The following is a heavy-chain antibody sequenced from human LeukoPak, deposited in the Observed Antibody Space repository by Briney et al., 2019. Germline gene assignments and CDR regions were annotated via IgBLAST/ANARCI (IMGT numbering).Heavy chain of an antibody. D-gene: IGHD2-21*02. CDR1: GFTFSSYA. V-gene: IGHV3-30-3*01. CDR3: ARDTEGDPFSYYFDY. J-gene: IGHJ4*02. Sequence: GRSLRLSCAASGFTFSSYAMHWVRQAPGKGLEWVAVISYDGSNKYYADSVKGRFTISRDNSKNTLYLQMNSLRAEDTAVYYCARDTEGDPFSYYFDYWGQGTLVTVSS. CDR2: ISYDGSNK.